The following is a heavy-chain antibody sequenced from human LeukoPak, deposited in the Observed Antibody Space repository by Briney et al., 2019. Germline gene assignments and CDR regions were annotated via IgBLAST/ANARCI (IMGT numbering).Heavy chain of an antibody. CDR1: GFIFRNYA. J-gene: IGHJ4*02. V-gene: IGHV3-30*18. CDR3: AKDRDSSTWSFFDF. Sequence: GGSLRLSCVASGFIFRNYAMHWVRQAPGKGLEWVAVGSHYGRNKIYGDSVKGRFTISRDNSKNTVYLQMDNLRPEDTAVYYCAKDRDSSTWSFFDFWGQGTLVTVSS. D-gene: IGHD6-13*01. CDR2: GSHYGRNK.